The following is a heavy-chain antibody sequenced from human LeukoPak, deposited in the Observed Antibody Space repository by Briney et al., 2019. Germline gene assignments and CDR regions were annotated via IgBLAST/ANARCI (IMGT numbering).Heavy chain of an antibody. Sequence: PSETLSLTCTVSVPPLSSYYWSWIRQPPGKGVEWIRYIYYCGSPNYHPPLKSRVTISVDTSKNQYSLKLSSVTAADTAVYYCARGIDYRGGYFDDWGQGTLVTVSS. CDR3: ARGIDYRGGYFDD. CDR2: IYYCGSP. J-gene: IGHJ4*02. CDR1: VPPLSSYY. D-gene: IGHD4-11*01. V-gene: IGHV4-59*01.